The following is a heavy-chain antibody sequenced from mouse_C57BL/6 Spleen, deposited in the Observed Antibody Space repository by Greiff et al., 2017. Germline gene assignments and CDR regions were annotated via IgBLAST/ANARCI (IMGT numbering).Heavy chain of an antibody. D-gene: IGHD2-3*01. CDR3: ARSRRLLPYCAMDY. CDR2: INPYNGDT. J-gene: IGHJ4*01. CDR1: GYSFTGYF. Sequence: EVKLMESGPELVKPGDSVKISCKASGYSFTGYFMNWVMQSHGKSLEWIGRINPYNGDTFYNQKFKGKATLTVDKSSSTAHMELRSLTSEDSAVYYCARSRRLLPYCAMDYWGQGTSVTVSS. V-gene: IGHV1-20*01.